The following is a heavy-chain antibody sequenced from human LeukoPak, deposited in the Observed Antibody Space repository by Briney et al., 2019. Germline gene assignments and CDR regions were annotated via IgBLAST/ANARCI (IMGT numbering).Heavy chain of an antibody. CDR3: ARERQDTVIHSGAFDI. Sequence: GGSLRLSRAASGFTFSNYFMHWVRQAPGKGLEWVADIASDGSHTFYVESVKGRFTISRDNSKNTLYLQMNSLGPEDTAVYFCARERQDTVIHSGAFDIWGQGTMVTVSS. D-gene: IGHD2-21*02. V-gene: IGHV3-30-3*01. J-gene: IGHJ3*02. CDR1: GFTFSNYF. CDR2: IASDGSHT.